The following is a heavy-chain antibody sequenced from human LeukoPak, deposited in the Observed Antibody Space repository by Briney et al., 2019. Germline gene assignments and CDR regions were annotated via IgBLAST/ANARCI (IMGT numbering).Heavy chain of an antibody. Sequence: SETRSLTCTVSGGSISSYYWSWIRQPPGKGLEWIGYIYYSGSNNYNPSLKSRVTISVDTSKNQFSLKLSSVTAADTAVYYCARVAYYDSSGYSQDAFDIWGQGTMVTVSS. CDR3: ARVAYYDSSGYSQDAFDI. CDR2: IYYSGSN. V-gene: IGHV4-59*01. D-gene: IGHD3-22*01. J-gene: IGHJ3*02. CDR1: GGSISSYY.